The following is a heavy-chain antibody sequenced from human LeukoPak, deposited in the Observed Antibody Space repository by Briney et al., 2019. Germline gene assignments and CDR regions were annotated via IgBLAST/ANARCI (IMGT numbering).Heavy chain of an antibody. Sequence: SETLSLTCAVYGGSFSGYYWSWIRQPAGKGLEWIGRIYTSGSTNYNPSLKSRVPMSVDTSKNQFSLKLSSVTAADTAVYYCARAWSSSSWYGFDYWGQGTLVTVSS. V-gene: IGHV4-59*10. CDR2: IYTSGST. J-gene: IGHJ4*02. CDR3: ARAWSSSSWYGFDY. CDR1: GGSFSGYY. D-gene: IGHD6-13*01.